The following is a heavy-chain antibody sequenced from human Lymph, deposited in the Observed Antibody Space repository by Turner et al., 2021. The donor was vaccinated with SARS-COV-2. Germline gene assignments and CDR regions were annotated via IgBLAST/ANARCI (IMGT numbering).Heavy chain of an antibody. V-gene: IGHV3-33*01. Sequence: QVQLVESGGGVVQPGRSLRLSCAASGFTFSSYGMHWVRQAPGKWLEWVAVIWYDGSNKYYADSVKGRFTISRDNSKNTLYLQMNSLRAEDTAVYYCARVKGYNGYDLRYYYGMDVWGQGTTVTVSS. D-gene: IGHD5-12*01. J-gene: IGHJ6*02. CDR3: ARVKGYNGYDLRYYYGMDV. CDR2: IWYDGSNK. CDR1: GFTFSSYG.